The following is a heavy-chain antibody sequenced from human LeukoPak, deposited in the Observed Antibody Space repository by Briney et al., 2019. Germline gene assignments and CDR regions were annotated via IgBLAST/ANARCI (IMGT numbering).Heavy chain of an antibody. D-gene: IGHD6-19*01. V-gene: IGHV1-69*05. CDR3: ANGGWEDYYYMDV. J-gene: IGHJ6*03. CDR1: GGTFSSYA. Sequence: ASVKASCKASGGTFSSYAISWVRQAPGQGLEWMGRIIPIFGTANYAQKFQGRVTITTDESTSTAYMELSSLRSEDTAVYYCANGGWEDYYYMDVWGKGTTVTVSS. CDR2: IIPIFGTA.